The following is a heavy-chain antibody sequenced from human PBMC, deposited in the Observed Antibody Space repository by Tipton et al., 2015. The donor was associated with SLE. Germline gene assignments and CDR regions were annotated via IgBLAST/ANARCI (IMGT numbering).Heavy chain of an antibody. CDR2: IYYSGST. Sequence: TLSLTCTVSGGSMSRSDYCWGWIRQAPGKGLEWIGSIYYSGSTDYNASLKSRVIISLDMSNNQFSLSLSPVTAADTAVYYCARAVQKWELRPFLMDVWGKGTTVSVSA. V-gene: IGHV4-39*07. D-gene: IGHD1-26*01. CDR1: GGSMSRSDYC. J-gene: IGHJ6*04. CDR3: ARAVQKWELRPFLMDV.